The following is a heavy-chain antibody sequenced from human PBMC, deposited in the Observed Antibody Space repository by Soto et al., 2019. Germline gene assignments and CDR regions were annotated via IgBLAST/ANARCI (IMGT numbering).Heavy chain of an antibody. V-gene: IGHV3-23*01. CDR1: GFTFSSYA. CDR3: AKVGLYYYDSSGTYGMDV. CDR2: ISGSGGST. J-gene: IGHJ6*02. D-gene: IGHD3-22*01. Sequence: GSLRLSCAASGFTFSSYAMSWVRQAPGKGLEWVSAISGSGGSTYYADSVKGRFTISRDNSKNTLYLQMNSPRAEDTAVYYCAKVGLYYYDSSGTYGMDVWGQGTTVTVSS.